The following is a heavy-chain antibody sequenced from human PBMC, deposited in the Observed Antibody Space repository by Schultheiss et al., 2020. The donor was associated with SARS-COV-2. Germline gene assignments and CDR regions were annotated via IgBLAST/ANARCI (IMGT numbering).Heavy chain of an antibody. CDR2: IWYDGSNK. D-gene: IGHD6-13*01. Sequence: GGSLRLSCAASGFTFSDYYMSWIRQAPGKGLEWVAVIWYDGSNKYYADSVKGRFTISRDNSKNTLYLQMNSLRAEDTAVYYCAKPLSEGYSSPRGAYYYYGVDVWGQGTTVTVSS. V-gene: IGHV3-33*06. CDR3: AKPLSEGYSSPRGAYYYYGVDV. J-gene: IGHJ6*02. CDR1: GFTFSDYY.